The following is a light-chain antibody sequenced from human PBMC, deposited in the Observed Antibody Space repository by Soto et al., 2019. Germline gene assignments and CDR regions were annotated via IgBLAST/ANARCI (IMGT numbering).Light chain of an antibody. Sequence: QSVLTQPPSVSGAPGQRVTISCTGSSSNIGAGYDVHWYQQPPGTAPKLLIYGNINRASGVPDRFSSSRSGTSASLAITGLQADDEADYYCQSYDSSLTVWVFGGGTKLTVL. V-gene: IGLV1-40*01. CDR3: QSYDSSLTVWV. CDR1: SSNIGAGYD. J-gene: IGLJ3*02. CDR2: GNI.